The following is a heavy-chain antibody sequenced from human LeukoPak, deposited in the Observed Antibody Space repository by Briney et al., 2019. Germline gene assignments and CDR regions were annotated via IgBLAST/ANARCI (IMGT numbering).Heavy chain of an antibody. CDR1: GYSISSGYY. CDR2: IYHSGST. J-gene: IGHJ6*03. V-gene: IGHV4-38-2*02. D-gene: IGHD5-12*01. CDR3: ARTTEGYAGGPGYSYYYYMDV. Sequence: SETLSLTCTVSGYSISSGYYWGWIRQPPGKGLEWIGSIYHSGSTYYNPSLKSRVTISVDTSKNQFSLKLSSVTAADTAVYYCARTTEGYAGGPGYSYYYYMDVWGKGTTVAISS.